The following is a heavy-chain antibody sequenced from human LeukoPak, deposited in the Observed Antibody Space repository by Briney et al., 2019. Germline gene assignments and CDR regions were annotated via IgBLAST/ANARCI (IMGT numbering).Heavy chain of an antibody. D-gene: IGHD3-22*01. V-gene: IGHV3-23*01. Sequence: RPGGSLRLSCAASGFTFSSYAMSWVRQAPGKGLEWVSAISGSGGSTYYADSVKGRFTISRDNSKNTLYLQMNSLRAEDTAVYYCAKGVAHYYDSSGYYYWGQGTLVTVSS. CDR1: GFTFSSYA. CDR2: ISGSGGST. CDR3: AKGVAHYYDSSGYYY. J-gene: IGHJ4*02.